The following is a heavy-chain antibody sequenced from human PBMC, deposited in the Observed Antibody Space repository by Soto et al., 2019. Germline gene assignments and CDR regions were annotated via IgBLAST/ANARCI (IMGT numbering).Heavy chain of an antibody. CDR3: ARHSRRIVVVPAAMPDNWFDP. D-gene: IGHD2-2*01. Sequence: SETLSLTCTVSGGSISSGGYYWSWIRQHPGKGLEWIGYIYHSGTTYYNPSLKSRVTISVDTSKNQFSLKLTSVTAADTAMYYCARHSRRIVVVPAAMPDNWFDPWGQGTLVTVSS. CDR1: GGSISSGGYY. J-gene: IGHJ5*02. V-gene: IGHV4-31*03. CDR2: IYHSGTT.